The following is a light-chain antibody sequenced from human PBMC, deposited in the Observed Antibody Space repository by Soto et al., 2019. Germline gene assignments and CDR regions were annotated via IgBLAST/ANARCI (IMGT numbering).Light chain of an antibody. CDR2: AAS. V-gene: IGKV1-39*01. J-gene: IGKJ2*01. Sequence: DIQMTQSPSSLSASVGDRVPITCRAHQSISSYLNWYQQKPGKAPKLLIYAASTLQRGVSSRFSGSGSGTDFTLTIRSLQLDDFATYYCQQSYRTPYPFGQGTKVDIK. CDR1: QSISSY. CDR3: QQSYRTPYP.